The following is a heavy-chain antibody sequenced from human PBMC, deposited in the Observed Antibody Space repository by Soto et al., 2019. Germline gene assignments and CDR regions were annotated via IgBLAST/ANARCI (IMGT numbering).Heavy chain of an antibody. J-gene: IGHJ4*02. D-gene: IGHD2-8*01. V-gene: IGHV4-30-2*01. CDR2: IYHSGST. CDR1: GGSISSGGYS. Sequence: KASETLSLTCAVSGGSISSGGYSWSWIRQPPGKGLEWIGYIYHSGSTYYNPSLKSRVTISVDRSKNQFSLKLSSVTAADTAVYYCARGPQWGFYFDYWGQGTLVTVSS. CDR3: ARGPQWGFYFDY.